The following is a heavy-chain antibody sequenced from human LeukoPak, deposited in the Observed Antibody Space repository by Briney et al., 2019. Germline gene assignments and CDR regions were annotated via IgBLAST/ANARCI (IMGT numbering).Heavy chain of an antibody. V-gene: IGHV3-30*19. D-gene: IGHD4-23*01. Sequence: HPGRSLRLSCAASGFTFSSYGMHWVRQAPGKGLEWVAVIWYDGSNKYYADSVKGRFTISRDNSKNTLYLQMNGLRAEDTAVYYCARDPGDGGNPVWFAYWGQGTLVTVSP. CDR1: GFTFSSYG. J-gene: IGHJ4*02. CDR2: IWYDGSNK. CDR3: ARDPGDGGNPVWFAY.